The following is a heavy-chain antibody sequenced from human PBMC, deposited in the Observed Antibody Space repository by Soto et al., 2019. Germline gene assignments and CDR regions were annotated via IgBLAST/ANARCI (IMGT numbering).Heavy chain of an antibody. CDR3: ARGVPIVQGDAPDQYYYDS. D-gene: IGHD3-16*02. CDR2: INYSGNT. J-gene: IGHJ4*02. Sequence: SETLSLTCPVYGGSFSGYYWTGVRQPPVRGREWMGEINYSGNTNENPSLKSRVTISVDTSKNQSPLKLRSVTAADTAVYSCARGVPIVQGDAPDQYYYDSWGRGGLVTVSS. CDR1: GGSFSGYY. V-gene: IGHV4-34*01.